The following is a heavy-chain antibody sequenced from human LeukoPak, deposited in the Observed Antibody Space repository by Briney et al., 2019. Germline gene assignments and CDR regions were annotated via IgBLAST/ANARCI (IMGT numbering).Heavy chain of an antibody. Sequence: SETLSLTCAVYGGSFSGYYWSWIRQPPGKGLEWIGEINHSGSTNYNPSLKSRVTISVDKSKNQFSLKLSSVTAADTAVYYCAREGNAEGAFDIWGQGTMVTVSS. J-gene: IGHJ3*02. CDR2: INHSGST. CDR3: AREGNAEGAFDI. V-gene: IGHV4-34*01. CDR1: GGSFSGYY.